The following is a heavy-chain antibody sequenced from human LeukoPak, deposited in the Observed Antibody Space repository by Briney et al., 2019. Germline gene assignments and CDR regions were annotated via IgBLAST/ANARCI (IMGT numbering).Heavy chain of an antibody. CDR1: RFTFSNYW. CDR2: INQDGSKK. Sequence: GGSLRLSCVASRFTFSNYWMSWVRQAPGKGLEWVANINQDGSKKRYADSMKGRFTISRDNAKESLYLQLDSLRAEDTAVYYCAKWGPYCVGDYCPALDSWGPGTLVTVSS. V-gene: IGHV3-7*01. D-gene: IGHD2-21*02. J-gene: IGHJ4*02. CDR3: AKWGPYCVGDYCPALDS.